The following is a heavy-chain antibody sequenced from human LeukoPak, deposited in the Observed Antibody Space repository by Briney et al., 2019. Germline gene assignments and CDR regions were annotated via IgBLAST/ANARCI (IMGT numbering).Heavy chain of an antibody. CDR3: ASYPRYDDSGYRPLNY. CDR1: GFTFNNYA. V-gene: IGHV3-23*01. CDR2: ITDSGVDT. D-gene: IGHD3-22*01. Sequence: GGSLRLSCAVSGFTFNNYAMTWVRQAPGKGLEWVSSITDSGVDTYYADSVKGRFSISRDNSKNTVFLQMNSLRAEDTAVYCCASYPRYDDSGYRPLNYWGQGTLVTVSS. J-gene: IGHJ4*02.